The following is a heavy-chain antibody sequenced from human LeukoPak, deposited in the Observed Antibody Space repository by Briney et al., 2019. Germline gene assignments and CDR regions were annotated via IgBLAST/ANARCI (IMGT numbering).Heavy chain of an antibody. CDR2: ISSSGSTI. D-gene: IGHD4-17*01. J-gene: IGHJ5*02. Sequence: PGGSLRLSCAASGFTFSDYYMSWIRQAPGKGLEWVSYISSSGSTIYYADSVKGRFTISRDNAKNSLYLQMNSLRAEDTAVYYCARGNDYGDYQGPYNWFDPWGQGTLVTVSS. CDR1: GFTFSDYY. V-gene: IGHV3-11*04. CDR3: ARGNDYGDYQGPYNWFDP.